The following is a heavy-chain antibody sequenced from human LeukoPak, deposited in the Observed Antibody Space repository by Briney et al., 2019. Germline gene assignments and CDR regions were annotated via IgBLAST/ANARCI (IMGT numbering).Heavy chain of an antibody. CDR3: ARNRDFGVFIGIVIDY. V-gene: IGHV3-20*04. Sequence: PGGSLRLSCAASGFIFDDYGMSWVRQAPGKGLEWVSSINWNGDVRSYADSMKGRFTITRDNAKNSLYLQMNSLRAEDTALYFCARNRDFGVFIGIVIDYWGQGTLVTVSS. CDR1: GFIFDDYG. CDR2: INWNGDVR. J-gene: IGHJ4*02. D-gene: IGHD3-3*01.